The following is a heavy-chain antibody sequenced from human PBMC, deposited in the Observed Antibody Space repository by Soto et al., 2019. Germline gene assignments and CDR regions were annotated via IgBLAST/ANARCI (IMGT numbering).Heavy chain of an antibody. V-gene: IGHV1-2*04. CDR3: ARGNRITMNQYPPMDV. CDR2: INPNSGGT. D-gene: IGHD3-22*01. J-gene: IGHJ6*02. Sequence: ASVKVSCKASGYTFTGYSMHWVRQAPGQGLEWMGWINPNSGGTNYAQKFQGWVTMTRDTSISTAYKELSRLRSDDTALYYCARGNRITMNQYPPMDVWGQGTTVTVSS. CDR1: GYTFTGYS.